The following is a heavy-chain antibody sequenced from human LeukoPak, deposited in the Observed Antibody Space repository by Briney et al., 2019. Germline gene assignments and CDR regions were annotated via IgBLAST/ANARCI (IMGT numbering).Heavy chain of an antibody. J-gene: IGHJ4*02. D-gene: IGHD1-26*01. Sequence: PSETLSLTCTVSGGSISSSSYYWGWIRQPPGKGLEWIGSIYYSGSTYYNPSLKSRVTISVDTSKNQFSLKLSSVTAADTAVYYCARQPLVGASDYWGQGTLVTVSS. V-gene: IGHV4-39*01. CDR1: GGSISSSSYY. CDR3: ARQPLVGASDY. CDR2: IYYSGST.